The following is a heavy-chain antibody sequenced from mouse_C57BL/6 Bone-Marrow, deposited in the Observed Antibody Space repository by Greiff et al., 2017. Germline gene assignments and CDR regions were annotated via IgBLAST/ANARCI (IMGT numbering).Heavy chain of an antibody. CDR2: IFPGNSAT. J-gene: IGHJ4*01. CDR1: GYTFTSYW. V-gene: IGHV1-5*01. Sequence: VQLQQSGTVLARPGASVKMSCTTSGYTFTSYWMHWVKQRPGQGLEWLGAIFPGNSATSYNQKLKGQAKLTAVTSASTSYMELSSLTNEGAAVDYCTRSGYGSSPYYAMDYWGQGTSVTGSS. CDR3: TRSGYGSSPYYAMDY. D-gene: IGHD1-1*01.